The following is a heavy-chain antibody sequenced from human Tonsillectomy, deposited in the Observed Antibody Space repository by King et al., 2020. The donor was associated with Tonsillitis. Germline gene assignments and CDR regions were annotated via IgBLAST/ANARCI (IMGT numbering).Heavy chain of an antibody. Sequence: VQLVESGGGLVQPGRSLRLSCTASGFTFGDYAMSWFRQAPGKGLEWVGFIRSKAYGGTTEYAASVKGRFTISRDDSKSIAYLQMNSLKTEDTAVYYCPRDLDCSGGSCYSVYYYYYGMDVWGQGTTVTVSS. D-gene: IGHD2-15*01. CDR1: GFTFGDYA. CDR3: PRDLDCSGGSCYSVYYYYYGMDV. CDR2: IRSKAYGGTT. J-gene: IGHJ6*02. V-gene: IGHV3-49*03.